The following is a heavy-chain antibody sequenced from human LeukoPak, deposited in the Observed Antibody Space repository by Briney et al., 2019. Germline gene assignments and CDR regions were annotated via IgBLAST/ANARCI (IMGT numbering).Heavy chain of an antibody. CDR3: ATRLYGSGTYYIFDI. CDR2: ISTNGGST. J-gene: IGHJ3*02. CDR1: GFSFSSYA. D-gene: IGHD3-10*01. V-gene: IGHV3-23*01. Sequence: GGSLRLSCVASGFSFSSYAMSWVRQAPGKGLEWVSKISTNGGSTNYADSVKGRFTISRDNSKNTLYLQVNSLRAEDTAVYYCATRLYGSGTYYIFDIWDQGTMVTVSS.